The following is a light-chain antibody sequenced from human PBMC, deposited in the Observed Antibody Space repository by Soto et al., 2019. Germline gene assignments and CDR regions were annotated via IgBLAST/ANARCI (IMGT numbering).Light chain of an antibody. CDR2: WAS. Sequence: DIVMTQAPDSLAVSMGERATINCKSSQSVLYSSNNQNYLAWYQQKPGQPPKLLMYWASTRESGVPDRFSGSGSGTDFTLTISRLEPEDFAVYYCQQYGSSPLTFGGGTKVDI. J-gene: IGKJ4*01. CDR3: QQYGSSPLT. V-gene: IGKV4-1*01. CDR1: QSVLYSSNNQNY.